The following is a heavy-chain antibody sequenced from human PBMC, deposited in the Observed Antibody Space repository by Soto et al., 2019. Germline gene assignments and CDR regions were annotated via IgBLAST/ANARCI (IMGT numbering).Heavy chain of an antibody. J-gene: IGHJ3*02. V-gene: IGHV3-23*01. Sequence: EVQLLESGGGLVQPGGSLRLSCAASGFTFSSYAMSWVRQAPGKGLEWVSAISGSGGSTYYADSVKGRFNISRDNSKNTLYLQMNSLRAEDTAVYYCAKDGVAVAAEGYAFDIWGQGTMVTVSS. D-gene: IGHD6-19*01. CDR3: AKDGVAVAAEGYAFDI. CDR2: ISGSGGST. CDR1: GFTFSSYA.